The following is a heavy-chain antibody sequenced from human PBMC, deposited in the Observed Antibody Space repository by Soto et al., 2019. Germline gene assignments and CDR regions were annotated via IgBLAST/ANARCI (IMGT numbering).Heavy chain of an antibody. CDR3: ARADKNYGGIQLWLQPPQY. Sequence: QVQLVQSGAEVKKPGSSVKVSCKASGGTFSSYAISWVRQAPGQGLEWMGGIIPIFGTANYAQKFQGRVTITTDKSTSTAYMELSSLRSEDTAVYYCARADKNYGGIQLWLQPPQYWGQGTLVTVSS. CDR2: IIPIFGTA. J-gene: IGHJ4*02. V-gene: IGHV1-69*06. D-gene: IGHD5-18*01. CDR1: GGTFSSYA.